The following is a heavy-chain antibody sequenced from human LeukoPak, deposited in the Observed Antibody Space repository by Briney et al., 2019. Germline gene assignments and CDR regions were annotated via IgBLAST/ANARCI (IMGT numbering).Heavy chain of an antibody. V-gene: IGHV3-48*01. Sequence: GGSLRLSCAASGFTFSNYGMHWVRQAPGKGLEWVSYISRSAIYYADSVKGRFTISRDNAKNTLYLQMNSLRAEDTAVYYCARDLVLGFSSSWYGGSDYWGQGTLVTVSS. CDR1: GFTFSNYG. CDR3: ARDLVLGFSSSWYGGSDY. D-gene: IGHD6-13*01. CDR2: ISRSAI. J-gene: IGHJ4*02.